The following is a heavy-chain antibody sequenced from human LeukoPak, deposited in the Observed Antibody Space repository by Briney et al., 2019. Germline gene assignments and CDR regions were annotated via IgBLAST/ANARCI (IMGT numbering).Heavy chain of an antibody. CDR1: GFTFSGYW. J-gene: IGHJ4*02. D-gene: IGHD1-26*01. Sequence: GGSLRLSCAASGFTFSGYWMHWVRQDPGKGLVWVSRINSDGSSTSYADSVKGRFTISRDYAKNTLYLQMNSLRAEDTAVYYCARGGSYSFDYWGRGTLVTVSS. V-gene: IGHV3-74*01. CDR3: ARGGSYSFDY. CDR2: INSDGSST.